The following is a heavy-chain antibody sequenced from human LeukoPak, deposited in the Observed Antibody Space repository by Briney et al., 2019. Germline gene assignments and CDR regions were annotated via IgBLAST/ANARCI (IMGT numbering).Heavy chain of an antibody. Sequence: SETLSLTCTVSGGSISSSSYYWGWIRQPAGKGLEWIGRIYTSGSTNYDPSLKSRVTMSVDTSKNQFSLKLSSVTAADTAVYYCASGTYTHYYFDYWGQGTLVTVSS. CDR1: GGSISSSSYY. V-gene: IGHV4-61*02. J-gene: IGHJ4*02. D-gene: IGHD1-26*01. CDR2: IYTSGST. CDR3: ASGTYTHYYFDY.